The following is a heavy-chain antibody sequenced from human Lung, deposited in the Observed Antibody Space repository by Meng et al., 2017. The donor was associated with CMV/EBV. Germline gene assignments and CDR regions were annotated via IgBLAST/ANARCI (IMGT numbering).Heavy chain of an antibody. J-gene: IGHJ3*02. D-gene: IGHD3-16*01. CDR3: ARDPRLIGEVFDI. Sequence: SXTXSLXCSVSGGSITSGGYYWAWLRQLPGKGLEWIGYIYSSGSAQYNPSLSDRLALSVDTSKNQFSLRLTSVTAADTALYFCARDPRLIGEVFDIWGQGRXVTVSS. CDR1: GGSITSGGYY. V-gene: IGHV4-31*03. CDR2: IYSSGSA.